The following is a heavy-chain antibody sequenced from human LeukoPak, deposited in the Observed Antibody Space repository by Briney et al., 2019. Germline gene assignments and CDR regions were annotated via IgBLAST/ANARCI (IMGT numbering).Heavy chain of an antibody. Sequence: PSETLSLTCTVSGGSISSYYWSWIRQPPGKGLEWIGYIYYSGSTNYNPSLKSRVTISVDTSKNQFSLKLSSVTAADTAVYYCARGKHTSNYYFDYWGQGTLVTVSS. CDR3: ARGKHTSNYYFDY. CDR1: GGSISSYY. J-gene: IGHJ4*02. CDR2: IYYSGST. V-gene: IGHV4-59*01. D-gene: IGHD4-11*01.